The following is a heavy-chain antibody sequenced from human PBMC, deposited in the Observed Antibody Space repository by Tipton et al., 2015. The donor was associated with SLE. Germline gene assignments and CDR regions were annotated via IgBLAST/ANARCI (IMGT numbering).Heavy chain of an antibody. J-gene: IGHJ4*02. CDR3: ARSPSHTDYYDF. CDR1: GYPINTDGLY. Sequence: TLSLTCVVSGYPINTDGLYWGWLRQPPGKGLEWIGNVYHSGTTDYMSSLKRRVNISVDTARNQFSLRLNSVTAADTAVYYCARSPSHTDYYDFWGQGKLVTVSS. V-gene: IGHV4-38-2*01. CDR2: VYHSGTT.